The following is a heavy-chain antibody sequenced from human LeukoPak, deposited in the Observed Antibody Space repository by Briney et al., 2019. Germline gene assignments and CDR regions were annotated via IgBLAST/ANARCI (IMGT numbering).Heavy chain of an antibody. V-gene: IGHV3-74*01. CDR3: ARDSGRSDSSGLDDY. CDR1: GFTFSYFW. Sequence: GGSLRLSCAASGFTFSYFWMHWFRQTPGEGLVWVSCINTDGSYSTYADSVKGRFTISRDNVRNTLYLQMNSLRAEDSAVYYCARDSGRSDSSGLDDYWGQGTLVTVSS. CDR2: INTDGSYS. D-gene: IGHD3-22*01. J-gene: IGHJ4*02.